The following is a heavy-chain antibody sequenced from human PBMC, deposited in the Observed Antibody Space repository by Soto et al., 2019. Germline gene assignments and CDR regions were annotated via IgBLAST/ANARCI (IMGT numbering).Heavy chain of an antibody. J-gene: IGHJ6*03. Sequence: SETLSLTCAVYGGSFSGYYWSWIRQPPGKGLEWIGEINHSGSTNYNPSLKSRVTISVDTSKNQFSLKLSSVTAADTAVYYCARGENYYYYMDVWGKGTTVTVSS. CDR1: GGSFSGYY. V-gene: IGHV4-34*01. CDR2: INHSGST. CDR3: ARGENYYYYMDV.